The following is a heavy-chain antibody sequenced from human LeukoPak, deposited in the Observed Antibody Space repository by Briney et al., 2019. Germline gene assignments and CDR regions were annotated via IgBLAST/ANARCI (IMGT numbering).Heavy chain of an antibody. V-gene: IGHV5-51*01. CDR2: VYPGDSET. J-gene: IGHJ4*02. D-gene: IGHD3-10*01. Sequence: KAGESLKISCKGSGYRFTNYWIGWVRQMPGKGLEWMGIVYPGDSETRYSPSFQGQVTFSADKSILSAYLQWSSLKASDSAMYYCARSPNYYYGRRAFSASFDYWGQGTLVSVSS. CDR3: ARSPNYYYGRRAFSASFDY. CDR1: GYRFTNYW.